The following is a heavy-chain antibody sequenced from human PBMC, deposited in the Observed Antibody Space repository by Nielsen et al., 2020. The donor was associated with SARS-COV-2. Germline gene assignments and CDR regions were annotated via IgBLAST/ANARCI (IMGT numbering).Heavy chain of an antibody. Sequence: SETLSLTCAVYGGSFSGYYWSWIRQPPGKGLEWIGEINHSGSTNYNPSLKSRVTISVDTSKNQSSLKLSSVTAADTAVYYCARSHTAPGGRDYYYGMDVWGQGTTVTVSS. CDR3: ARSHTAPGGRDYYYGMDV. D-gene: IGHD5-18*01. J-gene: IGHJ6*02. CDR2: INHSGST. CDR1: GGSFSGYY. V-gene: IGHV4-34*01.